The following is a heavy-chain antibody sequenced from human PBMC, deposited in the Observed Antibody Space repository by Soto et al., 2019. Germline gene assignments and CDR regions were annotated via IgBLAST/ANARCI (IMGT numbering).Heavy chain of an antibody. CDR1: DDSIGPYY. CDR3: AREVVGNTWPGIFDS. CDR2: VYTSGST. Sequence: QEQLRESGPGLVKPSETLSLTCSISDDSIGPYYWTWIRQTPRKELQWIGYVYTSGSTKYNSSLKSRVTSSLDASNSQFYMTMSSATAADTGVYYCAREVVGNTWPGIFDSWGRGTLVVVSS. J-gene: IGHJ4*02. V-gene: IGHV4-4*08.